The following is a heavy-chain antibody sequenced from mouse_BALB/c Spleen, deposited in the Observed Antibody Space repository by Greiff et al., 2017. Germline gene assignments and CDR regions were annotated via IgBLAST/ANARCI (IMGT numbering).Heavy chain of an antibody. D-gene: IGHD2-14*01. Sequence: EVNVVESGGGLVQPGGSLKLSCAASGFTFSSYTMSWVRQTPEKRLEWVAYISNGGGSTYYPDTVKGRFTISRDNAKNTLYLQMSSLKSEDTAMYYCARNYRYDDAMDYWGQGTSVTVSS. CDR2: ISNGGGST. CDR3: ARNYRYDDAMDY. CDR1: GFTFSSYT. J-gene: IGHJ4*01. V-gene: IGHV5-12-2*01.